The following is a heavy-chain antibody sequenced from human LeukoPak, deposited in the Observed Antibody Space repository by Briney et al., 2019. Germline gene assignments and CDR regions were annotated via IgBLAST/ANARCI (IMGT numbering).Heavy chain of an antibody. CDR1: GFTFSGSA. D-gene: IGHD3-22*01. CDR3: SGLNWFDP. V-gene: IGHV3-73*01. J-gene: IGHJ5*02. CDR2: IRSKANSYAT. Sequence: GGSLRLSCAASGFTFSGSAKHWVRQASGKGLEWVGRIRSKANSYATAYAASVKGRFTISRDDSKNTAYLQMISLKTEDTAVYYCSGLNWFDPWGQGTLVTVSS.